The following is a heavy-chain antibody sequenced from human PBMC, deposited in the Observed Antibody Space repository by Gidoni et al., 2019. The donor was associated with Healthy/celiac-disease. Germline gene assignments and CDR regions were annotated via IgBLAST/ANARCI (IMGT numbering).Heavy chain of an antibody. D-gene: IGHD4-17*01. J-gene: IGHJ4*02. CDR3: ARDLDAYGDYYFDY. CDR1: GFTFSSYG. CDR2: IWYDGSNK. Sequence: QVQLVESGGGVVQPGRSLRLSCAASGFTFSSYGMHWVRQAPGKGLEWVAVIWYDGSNKYYADSVKGRFTISRDNSKNTLYLQMNSLRAEDTAVYYCARDLDAYGDYYFDYWGQGTLVTVSS. V-gene: IGHV3-33*01.